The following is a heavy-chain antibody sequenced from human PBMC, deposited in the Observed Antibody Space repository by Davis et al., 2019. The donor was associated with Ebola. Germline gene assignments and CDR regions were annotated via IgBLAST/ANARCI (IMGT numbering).Heavy chain of an antibody. CDR2: ISGSGGST. J-gene: IGHJ6*02. Sequence: GESLKISCTDSVITFSSYAMTWVRQAPGKGLEWVSAISGSGGSTYYADSVKGRFTISRDNSKKTLYLQMNSLRAEDTAVYYCARAGTPNYDILTGYFWDYGMDVWGQGTTVTVSS. V-gene: IGHV3-23*01. CDR3: ARAGTPNYDILTGYFWDYGMDV. D-gene: IGHD3-9*01. CDR1: VITFSSYA.